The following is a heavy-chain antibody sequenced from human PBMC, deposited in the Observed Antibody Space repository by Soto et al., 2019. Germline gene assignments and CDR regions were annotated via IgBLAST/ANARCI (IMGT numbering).Heavy chain of an antibody. Sequence: EVQLVESGGGLVQPGGSLRLSCAASGFTFSSYAMHWVRQAPGKGLEYVSALSPDGGSTYYANSVKGRLTISRDNSKSTLYLQMGSLRGEDLAVYYCARGQTWAHFDYWGQGTLVTVSS. D-gene: IGHD1-26*01. CDR3: ARGQTWAHFDY. CDR2: LSPDGGST. V-gene: IGHV3-64*01. CDR1: GFTFSSYA. J-gene: IGHJ4*02.